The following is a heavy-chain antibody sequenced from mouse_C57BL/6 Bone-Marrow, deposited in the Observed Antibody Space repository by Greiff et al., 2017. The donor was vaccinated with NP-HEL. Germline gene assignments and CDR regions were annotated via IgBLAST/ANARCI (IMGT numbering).Heavy chain of an antibody. CDR1: GYTFTSYW. Sequence: QVQLQQPGAELVMPGASVKLSCKASGYTFTSYWMHWVKQRPGQGLEWIGEIDPSDSYTNYNQKFKGKSTLTVDKSSITAYMQLISLTSEDSAVYYCARRHYDGRGGFAYWGQGTLVTVSA. CDR3: ARRHYDGRGGFAY. V-gene: IGHV1-69*01. J-gene: IGHJ3*01. D-gene: IGHD1-1*01. CDR2: IDPSDSYT.